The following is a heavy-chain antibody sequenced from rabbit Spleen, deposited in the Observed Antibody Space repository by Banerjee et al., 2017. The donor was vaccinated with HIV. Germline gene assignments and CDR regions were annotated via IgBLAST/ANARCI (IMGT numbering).Heavy chain of an antibody. D-gene: IGHD1-1*01. V-gene: IGHV1S40*01. CDR1: GVSFGDRDV. CDR3: ARDLVGVIGWNFYL. CDR2: INAATGRP. Sequence: QSLEESGGDLVKPGASLTLTCTASGVSFGDRDVMCWVRQAPGKGLEWIACINAATGRPVYATWAKGRFTISRTSSTTVTLQMTSLTAADRAAYFCARDLVGVIGWNFYLWGPGTLVTVS. J-gene: IGHJ4*01.